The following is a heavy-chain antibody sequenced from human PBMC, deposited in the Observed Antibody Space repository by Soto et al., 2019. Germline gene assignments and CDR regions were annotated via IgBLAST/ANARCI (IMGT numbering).Heavy chain of an antibody. CDR1: GFTFSNYA. CDR2: ISNTFSDGNT. Sequence: EVQLLESGGGLVQPGGSLRLSCAASGFTFSNYAMNWVRQAPGKGLEWVSAISNTFSDGNTHYADSVKGRFTISRDNDKNTVFLEMNSLRAEDTAVYYCAKVFSPEGGNYFDYWGQGTLVTVSS. V-gene: IGHV3-23*01. J-gene: IGHJ4*02. CDR3: AKVFSPEGGNYFDY.